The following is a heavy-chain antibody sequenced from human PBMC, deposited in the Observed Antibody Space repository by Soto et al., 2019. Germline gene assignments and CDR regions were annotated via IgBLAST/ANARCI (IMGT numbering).Heavy chain of an antibody. CDR3: GVGAPDYVWGSYRPSGMDV. D-gene: IGHD3-16*02. CDR2: INHSGST. CDR1: GGSFSGYY. V-gene: IGHV4-34*01. Sequence: QVQLQQWGAGLLKPSETLSLTCAVYGGSFSGYYWSWIRQPPGKGLEWIGEINHSGSTNYNPSLKSRVTIPVDTSKNQFSLKLTSVTAADTAVYYCGVGAPDYVWGSYRPSGMDVWGQGTTVTVSS. J-gene: IGHJ6*02.